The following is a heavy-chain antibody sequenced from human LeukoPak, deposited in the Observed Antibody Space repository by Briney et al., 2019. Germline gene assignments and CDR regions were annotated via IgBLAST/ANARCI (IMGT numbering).Heavy chain of an antibody. CDR3: ARLSPPLLWFGEFAYYMDV. J-gene: IGHJ6*03. CDR2: INWNGGST. D-gene: IGHD3-10*01. CDR1: GFTFDDYG. V-gene: IGHV3-20*04. Sequence: GGSLRLSCAASGFTFDDYGMSWVRQAPGKGLEWVSGINWNGGSTGYADSVKGRFTISRDNAKNSLYLQMNSLGAEDTAVYYCARLSPPLLWFGEFAYYMDVWGKGTTVTISS.